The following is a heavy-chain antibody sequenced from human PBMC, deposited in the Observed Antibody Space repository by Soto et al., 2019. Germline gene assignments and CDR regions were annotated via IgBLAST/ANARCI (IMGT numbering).Heavy chain of an antibody. V-gene: IGHV3-53*04. D-gene: IGHD6-19*01. Sequence: GGSLRLSCAASGFTVSSNYMSWVRQAPGKGLEWVSVIYSGGSTYYADSVKGRFTISRHNSKNTLYLQMNSLRAEDTAVYYCARSPGSGWSNWFDPWGQGTLVTVSS. J-gene: IGHJ5*02. CDR2: IYSGGST. CDR1: GFTVSSNY. CDR3: ARSPGSGWSNWFDP.